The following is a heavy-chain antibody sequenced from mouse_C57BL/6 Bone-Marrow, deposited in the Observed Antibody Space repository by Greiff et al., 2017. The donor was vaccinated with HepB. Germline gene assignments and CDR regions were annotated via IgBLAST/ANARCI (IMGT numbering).Heavy chain of an antibody. Sequence: QVHVKQPGAELVKPGASVKLSCKASGYTFTSYWMHWVKQRPGQGLEWIGMIHPNSGSTNYNEKFKSKATLTVDKSSSTAYMQRSSLTSEDSAVYYCARYYDGYYCWYFDVWGTGTTVTVSS. CDR1: GYTFTSYW. V-gene: IGHV1-64*01. D-gene: IGHD2-3*01. J-gene: IGHJ1*03. CDR3: ARYYDGYYCWYFDV. CDR2: IHPNSGST.